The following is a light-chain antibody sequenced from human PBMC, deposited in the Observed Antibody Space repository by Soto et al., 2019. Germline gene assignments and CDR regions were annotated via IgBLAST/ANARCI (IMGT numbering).Light chain of an antibody. Sequence: QSALTQPPSASGSPGQSVTISCTGNSSDVGGYNYVSWYQQHPDKAPKLMIYEVSKRPSGVPDRFSASKSGNTASLTVSGLQTEDEADYYCSSYAGSNNLVFGGGTKLTGL. V-gene: IGLV2-8*01. J-gene: IGLJ2*01. CDR3: SSYAGSNNLV. CDR2: EVS. CDR1: SSDVGGYNY.